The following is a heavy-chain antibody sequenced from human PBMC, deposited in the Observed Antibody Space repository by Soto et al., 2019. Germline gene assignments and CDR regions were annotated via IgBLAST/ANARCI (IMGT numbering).Heavy chain of an antibody. Sequence: SETLSLTCTVSGGSISSSSYYWGWIRQPPGKGLEWIGSIYYSGSTYYNPSLKSRVTISVDTSKNQFSLKLSSVTAANTAVYYCARHALEGLDILTGYHINPWYPYYMDVWGKGTTVTVSS. CDR3: ARHALEGLDILTGYHINPWYPYYMDV. CDR2: IYYSGST. CDR1: GGSISSSSYY. V-gene: IGHV4-39*01. J-gene: IGHJ6*03. D-gene: IGHD3-9*01.